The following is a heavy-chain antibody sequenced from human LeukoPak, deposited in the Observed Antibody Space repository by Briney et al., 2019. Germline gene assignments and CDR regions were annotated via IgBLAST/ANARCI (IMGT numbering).Heavy chain of an antibody. CDR1: GFSLSTSGMC. CDR2: IDWDADK. D-gene: IGHD6-19*01. J-gene: IGHJ4*02. Sequence: SGPTLVNPTQTLTLTCTFSGFSLSTSGMCGSWIRQPPGKALEWLARIDWDADKYYSTSLKTRLTISKDTAKNQVVLTMTNMDPVDTATYYCARIHSSGRNGYFDYWGQGTLVTVSS. CDR3: ARIHSSGRNGYFDY. V-gene: IGHV2-70*11.